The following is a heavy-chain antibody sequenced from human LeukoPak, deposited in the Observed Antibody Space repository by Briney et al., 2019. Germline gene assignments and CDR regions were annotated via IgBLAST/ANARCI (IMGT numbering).Heavy chain of an antibody. D-gene: IGHD3-22*01. Sequence: GGSLRLSCAASGFTFNDYYMSWIRQAPGKGLEWVAVISYDGSNKYYADSVKGRFTISRDNSKNTLYLQMNSLRAEDTAVYYCAKQEVYYDSSGYYYRHFQHWGQGTLVTVSS. CDR2: ISYDGSNK. V-gene: IGHV3-30*18. CDR1: GFTFNDYY. CDR3: AKQEVYYDSSGYYYRHFQH. J-gene: IGHJ1*01.